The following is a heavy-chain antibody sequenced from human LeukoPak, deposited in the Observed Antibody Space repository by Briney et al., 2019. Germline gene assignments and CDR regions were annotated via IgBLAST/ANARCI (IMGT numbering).Heavy chain of an antibody. CDR1: GGSFSSYY. J-gene: IGHJ4*02. CDR2: IYYSGST. D-gene: IGHD3-10*01. CDR3: TRARGVITGYFDY. V-gene: IGHV4-59*01. Sequence: SETLSLTCTVSGGSFSSYYWSWIRQPPGKGLEWIGYIYYSGSTNYNTSLKSRVTISVDTSKNQFSLKLSTVSDADTSFYDCTRARGVITGYFDYWGQGTLVTVSS.